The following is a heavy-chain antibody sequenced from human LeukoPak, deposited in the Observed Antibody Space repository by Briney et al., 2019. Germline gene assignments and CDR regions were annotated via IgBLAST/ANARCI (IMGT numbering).Heavy chain of an antibody. CDR2: ISYDGSDK. J-gene: IGHJ6*03. D-gene: IGHD3-10*01. V-gene: IGHV3-30*04. CDR1: GFNFSNYA. CDR3: AKRGRTAPYGSGSSGYYYYMDV. Sequence: GGSLRLSCTASGFNFSNYALHWVRQAPGKGLEWVAVISYDGSDKYYADSVKGRFTISRDNSKNTLYLQMNSLRAEDTAVYYCAKRGRTAPYGSGSSGYYYYMDVWGKGTTVTISS.